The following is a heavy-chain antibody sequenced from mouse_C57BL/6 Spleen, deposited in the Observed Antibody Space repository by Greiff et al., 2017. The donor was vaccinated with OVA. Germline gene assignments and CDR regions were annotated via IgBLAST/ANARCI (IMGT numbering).Heavy chain of an antibody. J-gene: IGHJ1*03. Sequence: QVQLQQSGAELVKPGASVKISCKASGYAFSSYWMNWVKQRPGKGLEWIGQIYPGDGDTNYNGKFKGKATLTADKSSSTAYMQLSSLTSEDSAVYFCARPYYYGSRYWYFDVWGTGTTVTVSS. D-gene: IGHD1-1*01. CDR2: IYPGDGDT. CDR1: GYAFSSYW. V-gene: IGHV1-80*01. CDR3: ARPYYYGSRYWYFDV.